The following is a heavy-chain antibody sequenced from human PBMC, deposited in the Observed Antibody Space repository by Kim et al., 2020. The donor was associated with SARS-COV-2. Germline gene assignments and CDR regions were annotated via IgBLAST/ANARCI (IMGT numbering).Heavy chain of an antibody. CDR2: NSYTT. J-gene: IGHJ4*02. CDR3: ARDHSLDC. Sequence: NSYTTEYAASVKGRFTISRDDSKNSLYLQMNSLKAEDTAVYYCARDHSLDCWGRGTLVTFSS. V-gene: IGHV3-72*01.